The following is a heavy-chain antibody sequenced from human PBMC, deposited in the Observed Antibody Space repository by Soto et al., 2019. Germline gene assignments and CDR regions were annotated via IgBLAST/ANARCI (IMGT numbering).Heavy chain of an antibody. D-gene: IGHD4-17*01. CDR2: VNGDGSRT. CDR1: GFTFSSYW. J-gene: IGHJ4*02. V-gene: IGHV3-74*01. CDR3: ARVVYGDYHFDS. Sequence: EVQLVESGGGLVQPGGSLRLSCAASGFTFSSYWMHWVRQNPGKGLVWVSRVNGDGSRTSYADSVKGRFTISRDNAKNTLYLQMNSLRADDTAVYSCARVVYGDYHFDSWGQGALVTVSS.